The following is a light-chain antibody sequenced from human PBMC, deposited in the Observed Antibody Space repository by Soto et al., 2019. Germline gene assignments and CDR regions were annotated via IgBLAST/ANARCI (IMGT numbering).Light chain of an antibody. CDR3: HKYNSAPLT. J-gene: IGKJ4*01. CDR1: QGISNS. CDR2: TAS. V-gene: IGKV1-27*01. Sequence: DIQMTQSPSSLSASVGDRVTITCRASQGISNSLAWYQQKPGKVPKLLIYTASTLQSGVPSRFSGRGFGTDFTLTITSLQPEDVATYYCHKYNSAPLTFGGGTKVEIK.